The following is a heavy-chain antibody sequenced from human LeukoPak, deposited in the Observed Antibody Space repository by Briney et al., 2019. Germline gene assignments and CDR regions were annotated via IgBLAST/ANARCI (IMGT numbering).Heavy chain of an antibody. D-gene: IGHD3-10*01. CDR3: AKDQRRSRNYYGSGIPPGPFDY. J-gene: IGHJ4*02. Sequence: GGSLRLSCAASGFTFTTFTMNWVRQAPGKGLEWVSSISTSNTFIYYADSVKGRFTISRDNANNSLYLQMNDLRAEDTAVYYCAKDQRRSRNYYGSGIPPGPFDYWGQGTLVTVSS. CDR1: GFTFTTFT. V-gene: IGHV3-21*04. CDR2: ISTSNTFI.